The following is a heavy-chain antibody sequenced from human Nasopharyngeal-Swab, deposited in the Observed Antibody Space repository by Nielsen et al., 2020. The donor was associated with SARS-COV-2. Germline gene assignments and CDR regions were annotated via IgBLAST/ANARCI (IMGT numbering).Heavy chain of an antibody. D-gene: IGHD2-2*01. CDR3: ARASVVPAAMDYYYYMDV. Sequence: WIRQPPGKGLEWIGYIYYSGSTNYNPSLKSRVTISVDTSKNQFSLKLSSVTAADTAVYYCARASVVPAAMDYYYYMDVWGKGTTVTSP. CDR2: IYYSGST. J-gene: IGHJ6*03. V-gene: IGHV4-59*01.